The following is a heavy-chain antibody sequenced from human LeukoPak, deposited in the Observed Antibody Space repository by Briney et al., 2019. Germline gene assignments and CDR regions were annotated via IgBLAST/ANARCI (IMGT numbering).Heavy chain of an antibody. CDR1: GFTFSSYA. CDR2: ISYDGSNK. J-gene: IGHJ4*02. CDR3: ARDNARGGTAARLHY. D-gene: IGHD6-6*01. Sequence: GGSLRLSCAASGFTFSSYAMHWARQAPGKGLEGVAVISYDGSNKYYADSVKGRFTISRDNSKNTLYLQMNSLRAEDTAVYHCARDNARGGTAARLHYWGQGTLVTVSS. V-gene: IGHV3-30-3*01.